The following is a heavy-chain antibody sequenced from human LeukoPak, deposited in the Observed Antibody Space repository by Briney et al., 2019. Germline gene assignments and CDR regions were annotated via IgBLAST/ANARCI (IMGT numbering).Heavy chain of an antibody. J-gene: IGHJ4*02. Sequence: GGSLRLSCAASGFTFSSYGMSWVRQAPGKGLEWVSAISGGGGSTYYADSVKGRFTISRDNAKNSLYLQMNSLRAEDTAVYYCARDYGGSSPFDYWGQGTLVTVSS. D-gene: IGHD4-23*01. V-gene: IGHV3-23*01. CDR1: GFTFSSYG. CDR2: ISGGGGST. CDR3: ARDYGGSSPFDY.